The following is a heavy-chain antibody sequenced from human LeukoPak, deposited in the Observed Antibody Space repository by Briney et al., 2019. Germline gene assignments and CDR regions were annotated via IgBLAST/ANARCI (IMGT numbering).Heavy chain of an antibody. V-gene: IGHV4-4*02. CDR1: GGSISSSNW. J-gene: IGHJ4*02. CDR2: IYHSGST. D-gene: IGHD6-13*01. CDR3: AREVVAAPGTVDY. Sequence: SETLSLTCAVSGGSISSSNWWSWVRQPPGKGLEWIGEIYHSGSTNYNPSLKSRVTISVDKSKNQFSLKLSSVTAADTAVYYCAREVVAAPGTVDYWGQGTLVTVSS.